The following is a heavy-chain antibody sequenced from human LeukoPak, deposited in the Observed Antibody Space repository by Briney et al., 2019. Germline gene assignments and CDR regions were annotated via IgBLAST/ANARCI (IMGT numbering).Heavy chain of an antibody. CDR2: IYHSGST. J-gene: IGHJ3*02. CDR3: ARGFLEWLWGI. CDR1: GYSISSGYY. Sequence: SETLSLTCTVSGYSISSGYYWGWIRQPPGKGLEWIGSIYHSGSTYYNPSLKSRVTISVDTSKNQFSLKLSSVTAADTAVYYCARGFLEWLWGIWGQGTMVTVSS. D-gene: IGHD3-3*01. V-gene: IGHV4-38-2*02.